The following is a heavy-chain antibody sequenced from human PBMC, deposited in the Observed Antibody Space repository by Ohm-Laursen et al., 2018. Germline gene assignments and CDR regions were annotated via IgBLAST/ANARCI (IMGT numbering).Heavy chain of an antibody. CDR3: ARDFYDSSGYLDTFDI. CDR1: GGSISSYY. D-gene: IGHD3-22*01. CDR2: IYTSGST. J-gene: IGHJ3*02. V-gene: IGHV4-4*07. Sequence: GTLSLTCTVSGGSISSYYWSWIRQPAGKGLEWIGRIYTSGSTNYNPSLKSRVTMSVDTSKNQFSLKLSSVTAADTAVYYCARDFYDSSGYLDTFDIWGQGTMVTVSS.